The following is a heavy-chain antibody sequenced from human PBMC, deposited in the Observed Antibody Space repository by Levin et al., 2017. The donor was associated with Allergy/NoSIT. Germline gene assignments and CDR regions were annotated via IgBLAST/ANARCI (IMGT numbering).Heavy chain of an antibody. CDR2: ISAGGDIT. J-gene: IGHJ4*02. CDR1: GFTFSTYA. V-gene: IGHV3-23*01. Sequence: GGSLRLSCAASGFTFSTYAMSWVRQAPGKGLKWVSAISAGGDITYYADSLKGRFTISRDNSKNTVYLQMNSLRGDDTAVYYCAKLFGSSWSTGYYFDYWGQGTLVTVSS. D-gene: IGHD6-13*01. CDR3: AKLFGSSWSTGYYFDY.